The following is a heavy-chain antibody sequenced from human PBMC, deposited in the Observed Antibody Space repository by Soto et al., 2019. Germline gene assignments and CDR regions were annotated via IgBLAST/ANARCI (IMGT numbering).Heavy chain of an antibody. D-gene: IGHD1-20*01. V-gene: IGHV4-4*02. CDR1: GVSISSHDW. J-gene: IGHJ4*02. Sequence: QVQLQESGPGLVKPSGTLSLTCAVSGVSISSHDWWTWVRQPPGKGLEWIGESHQSGSTNYNSSLGSRVTIEVDTSKTQFSLNLRSVTVADTAVYYCATRDNTRFFWGQGTLVTVST. CDR2: SHQSGST. CDR3: ATRDNTRFF.